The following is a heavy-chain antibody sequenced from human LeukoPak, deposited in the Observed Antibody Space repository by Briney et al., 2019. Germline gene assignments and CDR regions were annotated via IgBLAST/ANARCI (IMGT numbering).Heavy chain of an antibody. D-gene: IGHD2-15*01. J-gene: IGHJ4*02. Sequence: EASVKVSCKASGYTFSDYYMHWVRQAPGQGLEWMGWVNSKTAGTHYAQKFQGRVTMTRDTSINTAYMELSRLTSDDTAVYYCARGYCSGGSCYRGDYWGQGTLVTVSS. CDR1: GYTFSDYY. V-gene: IGHV1-2*02. CDR3: ARGYCSGGSCYRGDY. CDR2: VNSKTAGT.